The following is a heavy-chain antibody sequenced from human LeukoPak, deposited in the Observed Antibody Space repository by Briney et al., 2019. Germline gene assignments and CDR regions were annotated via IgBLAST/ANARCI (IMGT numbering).Heavy chain of an antibody. CDR1: GFSFADYD. D-gene: IGHD5-18*01. V-gene: IGHV3-53*01. CDR3: ARVYSPKQYYFGY. Sequence: PGGSLRLSCAASGFSFADYDMSWVRQAPGKGLEWVSVIYSGGSTYYADSVKGRFTISRDNSKNTLYLQMNSLRAEDTAVYYCARVYSPKQYYFGYWGQGTLVTVSS. J-gene: IGHJ4*02. CDR2: IYSGGST.